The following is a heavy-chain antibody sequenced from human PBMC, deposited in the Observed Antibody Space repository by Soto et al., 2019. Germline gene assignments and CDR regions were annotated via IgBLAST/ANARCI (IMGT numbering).Heavy chain of an antibody. D-gene: IGHD2-15*01. V-gene: IGHV4-39*01. CDR1: GGSISSNSYS. J-gene: IGHJ5*02. Sequence: PSETLSLTCSVSGGSISSNSYSWGWIRQPPGKGLEWIGTLYYSRGTYYNPSLKSRVTISADTSQNQFSLELTSVTAADTAVYYCATLPPRIVVVKTELPTWGQGILVT. CDR3: ATLPPRIVVVKTELPT. CDR2: LYYSRGT.